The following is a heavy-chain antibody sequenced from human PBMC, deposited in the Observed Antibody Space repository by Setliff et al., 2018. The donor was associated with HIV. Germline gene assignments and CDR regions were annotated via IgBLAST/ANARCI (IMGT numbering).Heavy chain of an antibody. V-gene: IGHV4-4*01. J-gene: IGHJ4*02. CDR1: GGSISSNNW. CDR3: AREREKYSDWYYFDY. CDR2: IYHSGST. Sequence: TLSLTCAVSGGSISSNNWWTWVRQPPGKGLEWIGEIYHSGSTNYNPSLKRRVTISVDKSKNQFSLKLSSVTTADTAVYFCAREREKYSDWYYFDYWGQGTLVTVSS. D-gene: IGHD6-19*01.